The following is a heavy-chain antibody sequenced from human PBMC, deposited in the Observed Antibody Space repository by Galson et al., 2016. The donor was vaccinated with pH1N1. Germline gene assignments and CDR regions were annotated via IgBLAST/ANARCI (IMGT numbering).Heavy chain of an antibody. CDR2: ISGYNGNA. D-gene: IGHD1-26*01. CDR3: AREWDHTLDV. J-gene: IGHJ6*02. V-gene: IGHV1-18*01. CDR1: DYMFSSYA. Sequence: SVKVSCKASDYMFSSYAITWVRQAPGQGLEWMGTISGYNGNANYAQNFQGRITLTTDTSTRTAFMELRSLRPDDTAVYYCAREWDHTLDVWGQGTTVTVSS.